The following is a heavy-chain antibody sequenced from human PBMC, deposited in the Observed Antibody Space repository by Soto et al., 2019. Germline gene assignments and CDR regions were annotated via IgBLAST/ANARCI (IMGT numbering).Heavy chain of an antibody. V-gene: IGHV4-59*08. CDR2: IYYSGST. CDR1: GGSISSYY. Sequence: SETLSLTCTVSGGSISSYYWSWIRQPPGKGLEWIGYIYYSGSTNYNPSLKSRVTISVDTSKNQFSLKLSSVTAADTAVYYCARHDGYLPAATVQLWSPFDYWGQGTLVTVSS. CDR3: ARHDGYLPAATVQLWSPFDY. J-gene: IGHJ4*02. D-gene: IGHD2-2*01.